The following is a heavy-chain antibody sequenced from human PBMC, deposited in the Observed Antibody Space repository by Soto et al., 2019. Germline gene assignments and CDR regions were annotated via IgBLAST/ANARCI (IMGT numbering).Heavy chain of an antibody. CDR1: GYTFTSYA. Sequence: ASVKVSCKASGYTFTSYAMHWVRQAPGQRLEWMGWINAGNGNTKYSQKFQGRVTITRDTSASPAYMELSSLRSEDTAVYYCARGPYGDYSFDYWGQGTLVTVS. J-gene: IGHJ4*02. D-gene: IGHD4-17*01. V-gene: IGHV1-3*01. CDR3: ARGPYGDYSFDY. CDR2: INAGNGNT.